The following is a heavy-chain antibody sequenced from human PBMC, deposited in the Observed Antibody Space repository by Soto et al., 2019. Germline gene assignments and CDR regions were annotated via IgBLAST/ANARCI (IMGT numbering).Heavy chain of an antibody. D-gene: IGHD3-10*01. J-gene: IGHJ4*02. CDR3: ARDLDGSGSYYTNY. V-gene: IGHV1-18*01. Sequence: QVQLVQSGAEVKKPGASVTVSCKTSGYTFSSIGISLVRQAPGQGLEWMGWISPHKDDTYYAQRLQGRVTMTTDTSTSTAYMELRSLRSDDTAVYFCARDLDGSGSYYTNYWGQGTLVTVSS. CDR2: ISPHKDDT. CDR1: GYTFSSIG.